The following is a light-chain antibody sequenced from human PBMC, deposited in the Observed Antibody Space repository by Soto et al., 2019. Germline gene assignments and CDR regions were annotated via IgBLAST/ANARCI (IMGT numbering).Light chain of an antibody. CDR3: QQYNNWPPLT. Sequence: EIVMTQSPATLSVSPGEGATLSCSASQSVSSNLAWYQQKPGQAPRLLIYAASTRATGIPARFSGSGSGTEFTLTISRLQSEDFAVYYCQQYNNWPPLTFGGGTKV. CDR1: QSVSSN. J-gene: IGKJ4*01. V-gene: IGKV3-15*01. CDR2: AAS.